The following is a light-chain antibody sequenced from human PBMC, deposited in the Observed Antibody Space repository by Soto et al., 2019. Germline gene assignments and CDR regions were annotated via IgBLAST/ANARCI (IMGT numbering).Light chain of an antibody. CDR1: QSVSSY. V-gene: IGKV3-11*01. J-gene: IGKJ4*01. Sequence: ELVLTQSPATLSLSPGETATLSCRASQSVSSYLAWYHQKPGQALTLLIYDASKRTTGIPARFSGSGSGTDFTLTISSLEPEDFAVYFCHQRSNWPLTFGGGTKLEIK. CDR3: HQRSNWPLT. CDR2: DAS.